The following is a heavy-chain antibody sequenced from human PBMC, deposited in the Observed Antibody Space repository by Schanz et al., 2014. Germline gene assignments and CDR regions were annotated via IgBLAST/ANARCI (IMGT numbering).Heavy chain of an antibody. D-gene: IGHD2-2*01. V-gene: IGHV3-48*01. CDR2: ISSASSTI. Sequence: EVQLVESGGGLVQPGGSLRLSCAASGFTFSSNSMNWVRQAPGKGLEWVSYISSASSTINYADSVKGRFTISRDNAKNSLFLQMNSLRAEDTAVYYCARAGYDADNWFDPWGQGTLVTVSS. J-gene: IGHJ5*02. CDR1: GFTFSSNS. CDR3: ARAGYDADNWFDP.